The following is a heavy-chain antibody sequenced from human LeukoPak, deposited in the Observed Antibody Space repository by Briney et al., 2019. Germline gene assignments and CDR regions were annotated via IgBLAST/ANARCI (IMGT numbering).Heavy chain of an antibody. CDR2: ISSGGST. CDR1: GFTFSSYA. V-gene: IGHV3-23*01. J-gene: IGHJ4*02. D-gene: IGHD3-22*01. CDR3: AKRGYYDSGGYLDY. Sequence: PGGSLRLSCAASGFTFSSYAMNWVRRAPGKGLDWVSVISSGGSTYYADSVKGRFTISRDNSKNTLYLQMNSLRAEDTAVYYCAKRGYYDSGGYLDYWGQGTLVTVSS.